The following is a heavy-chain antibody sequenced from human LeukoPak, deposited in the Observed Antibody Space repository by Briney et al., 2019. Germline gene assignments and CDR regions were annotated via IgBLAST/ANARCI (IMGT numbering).Heavy chain of an antibody. D-gene: IGHD5-24*01. J-gene: IGHJ4*02. CDR1: AGSISSGSYY. V-gene: IGHV4-61*02. CDR3: ARDVRDGYNLFDY. CDR2: IHASGST. Sequence: PSQTLSLTCTVSAGSISSGSYYWSWIRQPAGKGLEWIGRIHASGSTNYNPSLKSRVTISTDTSKNQFSLKLTSVTAADTAVDYCARDVRDGYNLFDYWGQGTLVTVSS.